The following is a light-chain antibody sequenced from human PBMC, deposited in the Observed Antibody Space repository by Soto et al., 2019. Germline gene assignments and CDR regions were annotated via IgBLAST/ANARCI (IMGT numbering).Light chain of an antibody. CDR3: SSYTFSNTRV. CDR2: EVS. Sequence: QSALTQPASVSGSPGQSITISCTGTSSDVGGYNYVSWYQQHPGKAPKLMIYEVSNWPSGVSNRFSGSKSGNTASLTISGLQAEDEADYYCSSYTFSNTRVFGTGTKLTVL. CDR1: SSDVGGYNY. J-gene: IGLJ1*01. V-gene: IGLV2-14*01.